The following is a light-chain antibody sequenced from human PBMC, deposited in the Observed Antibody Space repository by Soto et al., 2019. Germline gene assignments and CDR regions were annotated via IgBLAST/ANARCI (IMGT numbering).Light chain of an antibody. CDR1: YSDVGGYKH. CDR2: EAS. J-gene: IGLJ1*01. CDR3: SSYTSSSTLLI. V-gene: IGLV2-14*01. Sequence: QSVLTQPAAVSASPGQSVTLSCIGTYSDVGGYKHVSGYQQHPGKAPRLIIYEASNRPSGISNRFSGSTSGNTASLTISGLQADDEADYYCSSYTSSSTLLIFGGGTKVTVL.